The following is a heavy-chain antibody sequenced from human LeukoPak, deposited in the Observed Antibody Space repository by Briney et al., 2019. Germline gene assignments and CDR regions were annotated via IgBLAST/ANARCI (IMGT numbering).Heavy chain of an antibody. V-gene: IGHV1-46*01. CDR1: GXXFXXXY. D-gene: IGHD6-19*01. CDR2: XXPSGGST. CDR3: ARDLSPIAVAGRERDY. Sequence: ASGXXFXXXYXXWVXXXPXQXXXXXXXXXPSGGSTSYAQKFQGRVTMTRDTSTSTVYMELSSLRSEDTAVYYCARDLSPIAVAGRERDYWGQGTLVTVSS. J-gene: IGHJ4*02.